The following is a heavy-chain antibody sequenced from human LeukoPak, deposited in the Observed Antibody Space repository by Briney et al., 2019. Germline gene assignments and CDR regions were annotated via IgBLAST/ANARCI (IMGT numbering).Heavy chain of an antibody. V-gene: IGHV3-7*01. CDR2: IKQDGSEK. CDR1: GFTFSNYW. Sequence: GGSLRLSCAASGFTFSNYWMSWVRQAPGKGLEWVANIKQDGSEKSYVDSVKGRFSISRDNAKNTLYLQMNSLRAEDTAVYYCARDGGEEGNFSFDYWGQGTLATVSS. CDR3: ARDGGEEGNFSFDY. J-gene: IGHJ4*02. D-gene: IGHD1-7*01.